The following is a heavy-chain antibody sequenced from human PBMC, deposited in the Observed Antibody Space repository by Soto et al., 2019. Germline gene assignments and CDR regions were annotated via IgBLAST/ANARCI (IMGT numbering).Heavy chain of an antibody. CDR1: GYTFSGYY. CDR3: AEDRTPARMGFGELLWTGYYGMDV. Sequence: ASVKVSGKASGYTFSGYYIHWVRQAPGQGLEWMGWINPNSGGTNYAQKFQGRVTMTRDTSISTAYMELSRLRSDDTAVYYCAEDRTPARMGFGELLWTGYYGMDVWGQGTTVTVSS. CDR2: INPNSGGT. V-gene: IGHV1-2*02. J-gene: IGHJ6*02. D-gene: IGHD3-10*01.